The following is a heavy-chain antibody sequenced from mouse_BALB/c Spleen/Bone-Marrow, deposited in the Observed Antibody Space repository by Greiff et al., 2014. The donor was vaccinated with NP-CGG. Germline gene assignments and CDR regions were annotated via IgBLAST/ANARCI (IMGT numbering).Heavy chain of an antibody. D-gene: IGHD1-1*01. J-gene: IGHJ3*01. V-gene: IGHV1-18*01. CDR1: GYSFTGYT. CDR2: INPYNGGT. Sequence: VQLQQPGPELVKPGASMKISCKASGYSFTGYTMNWVKQSHGKSLEWIGLINPYNGGTSYNQKFKGKATLTVDKSSSTAYVELLSLTSEDSAVYYCARDYYGSSYGFAYWGQGTLVTVSA. CDR3: ARDYYGSSYGFAY.